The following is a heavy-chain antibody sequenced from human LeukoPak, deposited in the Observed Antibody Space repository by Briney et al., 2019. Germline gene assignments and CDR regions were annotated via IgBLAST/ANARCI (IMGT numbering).Heavy chain of an antibody. D-gene: IGHD1-26*01. J-gene: IGHJ5*02. CDR1: GSTFSSYS. CDR3: ARDKVGASNWFDP. Sequence: PGGSLRLSCAASGSTFSSYSMNWVRQAPGKGLEWVSSISSSSSYIYYADSVKGRFTISRDNAKNSLYLQMNSLRAEDTAVYYCARDKVGASNWFDPWGQGTLVTVSS. CDR2: ISSSSSYI. V-gene: IGHV3-21*01.